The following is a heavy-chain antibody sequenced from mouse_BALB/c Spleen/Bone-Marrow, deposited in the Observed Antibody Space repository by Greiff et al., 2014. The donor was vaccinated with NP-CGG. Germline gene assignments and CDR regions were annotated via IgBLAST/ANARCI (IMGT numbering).Heavy chain of an antibody. CDR2: IDPANGCT. CDR1: GFNIKDTY. J-gene: IGHJ2*01. CDR3: ARSDY. V-gene: IGHV14-3*02. Sequence: EVKLVESGAELVKPGASVKLSCTASGFNIKDTYMHWVKQRPEQGLEWIGRIDPANGCTKYDPKFQGKATITADTSSNTAYLQLSSLTSEDTAVYYCARSDYWGQGTTLTVSS.